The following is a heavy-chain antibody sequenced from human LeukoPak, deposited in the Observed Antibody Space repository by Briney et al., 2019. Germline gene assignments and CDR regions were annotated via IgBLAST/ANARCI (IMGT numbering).Heavy chain of an antibody. CDR1: GFTFRNYW. CDR3: ARDRQIAY. V-gene: IGHV3-7*01. Sequence: GGSLRLFCAASGFTFRNYWLTWVRQAPGQGLEWVANIKQDGSEKHYVDSVKGRFTISRDNAKNSLYLQMNSLRAEDTAVYYCARDRQIAYWGQGTLVTVSS. J-gene: IGHJ4*02. CDR2: IKQDGSEK.